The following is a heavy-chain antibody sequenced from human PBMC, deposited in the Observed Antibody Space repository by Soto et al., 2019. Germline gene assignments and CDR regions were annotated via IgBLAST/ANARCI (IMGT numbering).Heavy chain of an antibody. CDR1: GGSISGSY. CDR2: VYYTGST. CDR3: ARSVAVPGAHIDY. Sequence: SETLSLTCSVSGGSISGSYWSWIRQSPGKGLEWLGYVYYTGSTNYSSSLRSRVSISVDTSKNEFSLRLSSVTAADTAVYFCARSVAVPGAHIDYWGQGTQVTVSS. D-gene: IGHD6-19*01. J-gene: IGHJ4*02. V-gene: IGHV4-59*01.